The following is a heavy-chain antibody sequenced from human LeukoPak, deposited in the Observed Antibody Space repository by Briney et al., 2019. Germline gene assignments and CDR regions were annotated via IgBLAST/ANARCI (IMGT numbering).Heavy chain of an antibody. D-gene: IGHD4-11*01. CDR2: IYYSGST. V-gene: IGHV4-39*01. CDR1: GGSISSSSYY. CDR3: ARRDYSNGGFDY. J-gene: IGHJ4*02. Sequence: SETLSLTCTVSGGSISSSSYYWGWIRQPPGKGLEWIGSIYYSGSTYYNPSLKSRVTISVDTSKNQFSLKLSSVTAADTAVYYCARRDYSNGGFDYWGQGTLVTVSS.